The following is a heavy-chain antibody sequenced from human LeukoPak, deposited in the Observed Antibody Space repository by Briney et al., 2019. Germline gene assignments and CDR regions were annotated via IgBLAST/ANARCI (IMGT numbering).Heavy chain of an antibody. D-gene: IGHD4-17*01. J-gene: IGHJ4*02. V-gene: IGHV1-18*04. Sequence: ASVKVSCKASGYTFTGYYMHWVRQAPGQGLEWMGWISAYNGNTNYAQKLQGRVTMTTDTSTSTAYMELRSLRSDDTAVYYCATTPFGDYVYYFDYWGQGTLVTVSS. CDR2: ISAYNGNT. CDR1: GYTFTGYY. CDR3: ATTPFGDYVYYFDY.